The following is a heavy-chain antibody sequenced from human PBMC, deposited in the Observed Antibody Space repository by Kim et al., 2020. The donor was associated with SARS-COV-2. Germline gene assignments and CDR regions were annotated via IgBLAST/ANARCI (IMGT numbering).Heavy chain of an antibody. CDR3: ARAFTVTTPPEL. Sequence: ASVKVSCKASGYTFTSYGITWVRQAPGQGLEWMGWISAYNGNTNYAQRLQGRVTMTTDTSTSTAYMELRSLRSDDTAVYYCARAFTVTTPPELWGQGTLVTVSS. CDR1: GYTFTSYG. D-gene: IGHD4-17*01. CDR2: ISAYNGNT. V-gene: IGHV1-18*01. J-gene: IGHJ4*02.